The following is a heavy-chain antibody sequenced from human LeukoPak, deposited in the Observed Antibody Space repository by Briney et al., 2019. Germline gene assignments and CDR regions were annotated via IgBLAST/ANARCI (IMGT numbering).Heavy chain of an antibody. V-gene: IGHV4-61*08. J-gene: IGHJ5*02. CDR2: IYYSGST. Sequence: SETLSLTCTVSGGSISSGGYYWSWIRQPPGKGLEWIGYIYYSGSTNYNPSLKSRVTISVDTSKNQFSLKLSSVTAADTAVYYCARQGISLNWFDPWGQGTLVTVSS. CDR1: GGSISSGGYY. CDR3: ARQGISLNWFDP. D-gene: IGHD6-13*01.